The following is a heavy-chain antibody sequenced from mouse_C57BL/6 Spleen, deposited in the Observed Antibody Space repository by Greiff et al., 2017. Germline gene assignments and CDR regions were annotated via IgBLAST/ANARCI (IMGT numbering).Heavy chain of an antibody. Sequence: EVQLQQSGAELVRPGASVKLSCTASGFNIKDYYMHWVKQRPEQGLEWIGRIDPEDGDTEYAPKFQGKATMTADTSSNTAYLQLSSLTSEDTAVYYCTIGSLDGYGDYWGQGTTLTVSS. J-gene: IGHJ2*01. D-gene: IGHD2-2*01. CDR3: TIGSLDGYGDY. CDR2: IDPEDGDT. V-gene: IGHV14-1*01. CDR1: GFNIKDYY.